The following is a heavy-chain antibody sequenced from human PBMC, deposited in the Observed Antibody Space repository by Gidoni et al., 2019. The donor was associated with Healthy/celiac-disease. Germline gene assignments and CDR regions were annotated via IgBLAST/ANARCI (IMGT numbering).Heavy chain of an antibody. CDR1: GFNCSDYY. CDR3: ARVFRITMIVVATETPGYHFDY. D-gene: IGHD3-22*01. J-gene: IGHJ4*02. CDR2: ISSSSIYP. Sequence: QVQLVESGGGLVKPGVSPRLSCEDTGFNCSDYYMRQIRQAPGQGRECVSFISSSSIYPNYAGSVKGRFTISRDNAKNSLYLQMTSLRAEDTAVYYCARVFRITMIVVATETPGYHFDYWGQGTLVTVSS. V-gene: IGHV3-11*05.